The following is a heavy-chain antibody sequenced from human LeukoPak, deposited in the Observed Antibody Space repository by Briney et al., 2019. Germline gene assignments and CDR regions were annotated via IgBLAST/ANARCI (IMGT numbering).Heavy chain of an antibody. D-gene: IGHD4-23*01. Sequence: DPGGSLRLSCAASGFSFSTYEMNWVRQAPRKGLEWVSYISGSGSTINYADSVKGRFTISRDNAKNSLYLQMKSLRAEDTAVYYCASYGGNPSKFDPWGQGTLVTVSS. V-gene: IGHV3-48*03. CDR2: ISGSGSTI. J-gene: IGHJ5*02. CDR3: ASYGGNPSKFDP. CDR1: GFSFSTYE.